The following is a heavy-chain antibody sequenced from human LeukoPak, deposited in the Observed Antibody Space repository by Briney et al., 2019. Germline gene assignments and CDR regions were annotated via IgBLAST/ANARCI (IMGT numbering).Heavy chain of an antibody. V-gene: IGHV1-18*04. D-gene: IGHD2-15*01. J-gene: IGHJ3*02. CDR3: ARGVGLGPDAFDI. CDR2: ISAYNGNT. CDR1: GYSFTSHY. Sequence: ASVKVSCKASGYSFTSHYMHWVRQAPGQGLEWMGWISAYNGNTNYAQKLQGRVTMTTDTSTSTAYMELSSLRSDDTAVYYCARGVGLGPDAFDIWGQGTMVTVSS.